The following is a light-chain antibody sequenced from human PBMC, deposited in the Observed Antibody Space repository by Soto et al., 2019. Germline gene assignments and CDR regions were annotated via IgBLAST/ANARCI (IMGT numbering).Light chain of an antibody. CDR2: LGS. V-gene: IGKV2-28*01. Sequence: DIVMTQSPLPLPVTPGEPATISCRYSQSLLHSNGYTYLDWYVQKPGQSTQRLIYLGSNRASGVPDRFSGSGSGTDFTLKISTLEAEDVGVYYCMEAQQSHTFGQGTKLEIK. CDR3: MEAQQSHT. CDR1: QSLLHSNGYTY. J-gene: IGKJ2*01.